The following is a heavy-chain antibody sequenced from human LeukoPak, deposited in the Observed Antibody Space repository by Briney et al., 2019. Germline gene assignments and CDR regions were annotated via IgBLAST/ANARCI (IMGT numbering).Heavy chain of an antibody. D-gene: IGHD6-19*01. CDR2: IYWNDDK. CDR3: AHPVRDIAMAGFDY. Sequence: SGPTLVKPTQTLTLTCTFSGFSLSTSGVGVGWIRQPPGKALEWLALIYWNDDKRYSPSLKSRLTITKDTSKNQVVLTMTNLDPMHTGTYYCAHPVRDIAMAGFDYWGQGTLVTVSS. CDR1: GFSLSTSGVG. V-gene: IGHV2-5*01. J-gene: IGHJ4*02.